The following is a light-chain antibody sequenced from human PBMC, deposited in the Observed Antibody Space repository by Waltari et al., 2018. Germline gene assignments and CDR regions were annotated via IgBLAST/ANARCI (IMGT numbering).Light chain of an antibody. CDR2: DAS. V-gene: IGKV3-11*01. J-gene: IGKJ1*01. Sequence: EIVLTQSPATLSLSPGERATLSCRASQSVSSYLAWYQQKPGQAPRLLIYDASTRATGIPARFCGSESGTDFTLTITNLEPEDSAVYYCNQRATWPRTFGQGTKVEIK. CDR1: QSVSSY. CDR3: NQRATWPRT.